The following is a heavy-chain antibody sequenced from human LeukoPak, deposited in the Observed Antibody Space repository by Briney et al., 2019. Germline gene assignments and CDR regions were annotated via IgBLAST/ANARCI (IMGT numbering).Heavy chain of an antibody. D-gene: IGHD1-26*01. Sequence: LSGGSLRLSCAASGFTFSSYWMHWVRQAPGKGLVWVSRINSDGSSTSYADSVKGRFTISRDNAKNTLYLQMNSLRAEDTAVYYCARVGGSYSPFGYWGQGTLVTVSS. J-gene: IGHJ4*02. CDR1: GFTFSSYW. CDR2: INSDGSST. CDR3: ARVGGSYSPFGY. V-gene: IGHV3-74*01.